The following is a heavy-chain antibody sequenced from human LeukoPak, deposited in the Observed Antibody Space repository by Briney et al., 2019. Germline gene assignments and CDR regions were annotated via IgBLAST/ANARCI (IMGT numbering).Heavy chain of an antibody. CDR2: ILTGDNT. J-gene: IGHJ4*02. D-gene: IGHD3-9*01. CDR3: ATELRYVGGYFDY. Sequence: PGGSLRLSCAASGFTVRSKYMSWVRQAPGKGPELVSVILTGDNTYYSDSVRGRFTISRDHSRNTLYLQMNNLRAEDTAVYYCATELRYVGGYFDYWGQGTLVTVSS. CDR1: GFTVRSKY. V-gene: IGHV3-53*01.